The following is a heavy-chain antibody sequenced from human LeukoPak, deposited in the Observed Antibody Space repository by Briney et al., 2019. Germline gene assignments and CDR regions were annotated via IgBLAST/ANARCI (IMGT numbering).Heavy chain of an antibody. Sequence: PSETLSLTCAVYGGSFSGYYWSWIRQLPGKGLEWIGEINHSGSTNYNPSLKSRVTISVDTSKNQFSLKLSSVTAADTAVYYCARVRVAAAGTTRWYFDLWGRGTLVTVSS. CDR1: GGSFSGYY. CDR3: ARVRVAAAGTTRWYFDL. V-gene: IGHV4-34*01. CDR2: INHSGST. J-gene: IGHJ2*01. D-gene: IGHD6-13*01.